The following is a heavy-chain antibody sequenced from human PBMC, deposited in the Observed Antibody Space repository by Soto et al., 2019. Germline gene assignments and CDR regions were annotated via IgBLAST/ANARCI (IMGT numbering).Heavy chain of an antibody. CDR3: ATTDPYDSSAFHDGFDV. CDR2: FIPVFGTT. D-gene: IGHD3-22*01. J-gene: IGHJ3*01. CDR1: GTTFKSYP. Sequence: QVRLVQSGAEMEKPGSSVKVSCKPSGTTFKSYPINWVRQAPGQGLKWMGGFIPVFGTTNLAQEFQGRVTITADKTTGAVYLELISLRSDDTAVYYCATTDPYDSSAFHDGFDVWGQGTTVTVSS. V-gene: IGHV1-69*06.